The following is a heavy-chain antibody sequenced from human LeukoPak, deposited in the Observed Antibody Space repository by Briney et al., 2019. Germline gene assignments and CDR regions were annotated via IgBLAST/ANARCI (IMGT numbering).Heavy chain of an antibody. CDR3: AKGRSGFDY. Sequence: GGSLRLSCADSGFTFSRYAMHWVRQAPGKGLEWVAVISYDGSNKFYADSVKGRLAISRDNSKNTLYLQMNSLRAEDTAVYYCAKGRSGFDYWGQGTLVTVSS. V-gene: IGHV3-30*18. J-gene: IGHJ4*02. D-gene: IGHD1-26*01. CDR1: GFTFSRYA. CDR2: ISYDGSNK.